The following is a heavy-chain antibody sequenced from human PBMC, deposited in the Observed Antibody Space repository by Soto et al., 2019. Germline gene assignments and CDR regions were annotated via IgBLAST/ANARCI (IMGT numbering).Heavy chain of an antibody. CDR3: ARDFDVNTALEYWYFDL. V-gene: IGHV4-4*07. CDR2: IYSSGRT. CDR1: GGSTSGKY. Sequence: EHLQESGPGVVKASETLSLTCSLSGGSTSGKYWSWIRQSAGKGLEWIGRIYSSGRTHYNPSLGSRVSMSVAQNSFSLRLTSVTAADTAIYYCARDFDVNTALEYWYFDLWGRGTQVSVSS. J-gene: IGHJ2*01. D-gene: IGHD3-9*01.